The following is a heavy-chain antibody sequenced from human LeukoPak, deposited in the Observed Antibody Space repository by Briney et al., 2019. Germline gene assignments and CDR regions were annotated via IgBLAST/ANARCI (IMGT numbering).Heavy chain of an antibody. CDR3: AKDLRDIVVVPAASFY. V-gene: IGHV3-23*01. CDR1: GFTFSSYA. CDR2: MNGCGGST. Sequence: PGGSLRLSCAASGFTFSSYAMNWVRQAPGKGLEWVSTMNGCGGSTYYADSVKGRFTISRDNSKNTLYLQMNSLRVEDTAVYYCAKDLRDIVVVPAASFYWGQGTLVTVST. D-gene: IGHD2-2*01. J-gene: IGHJ4*02.